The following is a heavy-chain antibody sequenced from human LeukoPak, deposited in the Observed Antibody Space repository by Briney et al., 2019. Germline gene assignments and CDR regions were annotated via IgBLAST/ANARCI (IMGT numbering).Heavy chain of an antibody. CDR3: ARNDRGRPADY. V-gene: IGHV4-39*01. Sequence: SETLSLTCNVSGGSISNSPYYWGWIRQPPGKGLEWIGSMHYSGTTYHNPSLRSRVTISVDTSKNQFSLRLISVTAADTAVYYCARNDRGRPADYWGQGTLVTVSS. CDR1: GGSISNSPYY. D-gene: IGHD1-26*01. J-gene: IGHJ4*02. CDR2: MHYSGTT.